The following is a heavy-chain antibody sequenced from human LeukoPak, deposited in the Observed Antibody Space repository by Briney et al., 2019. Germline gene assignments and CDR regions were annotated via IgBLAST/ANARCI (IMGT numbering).Heavy chain of an antibody. CDR3: ARDSSRWLRFNY. CDR2: ITSSGTTI. J-gene: IGHJ4*02. V-gene: IGHV3-48*03. CDR1: GFTFSAYE. Sequence: PGGSLRLSCAASGFTFSAYEMNWVRQAPGKGLEWLSYITSSGTTIYYADSVKGRFTISRDNAKNSLYLQMNSLRAEDTAVYYCARDSSRWLRFNYWGRGTLVTVSS. D-gene: IGHD5-12*01.